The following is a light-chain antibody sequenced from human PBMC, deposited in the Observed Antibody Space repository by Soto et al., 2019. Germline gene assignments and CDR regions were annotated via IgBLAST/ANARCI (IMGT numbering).Light chain of an antibody. CDR3: SSYTTTNTVV. J-gene: IGLJ2*01. CDR1: SSDIGGHNY. Sequence: QSALTQPASVSGSPGQSIPVSCTGTSSDIGGHNYVSWSQQHPGKVPKLIIYEVTNRPSGVSNRFSGSKSGNTASLTVSGLQAEDEADYYCSSYTTTNTVVFGGGTKVTVL. CDR2: EVT. V-gene: IGLV2-14*01.